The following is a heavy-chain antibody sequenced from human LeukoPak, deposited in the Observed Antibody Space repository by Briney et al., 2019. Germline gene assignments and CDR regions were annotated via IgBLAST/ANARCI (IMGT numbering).Heavy chain of an antibody. CDR2: IKQDGSEK. CDR3: ARRGTSSSWYVCDY. J-gene: IGHJ4*02. CDR1: GFTFSSYW. V-gene: IGHV3-7*03. Sequence: GGSLRLSCAASGFTFSSYWMSWVRQAPGKGLEWVANIKQDGSEKYYVDSVKGRFTISRDNAKNSLYLQMNSLRAEDKAVYYCARRGTSSSWYVCDYWGQGTLVTVSS. D-gene: IGHD6-13*01.